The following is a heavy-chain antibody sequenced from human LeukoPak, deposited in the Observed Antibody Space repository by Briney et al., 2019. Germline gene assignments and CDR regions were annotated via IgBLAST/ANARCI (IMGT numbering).Heavy chain of an antibody. CDR2: IKQDGSEK. Sequence: GGSLRLSCAASGFTFSSYWMSWVRQAPGKGLEWVANIKQDGSEKYYVDSVKGRFTISRDNAKNSLYLQMNSLRAEDTAVYYCEREGDSSGYYFRGYYSYGMDVWGQGTTVTVSS. V-gene: IGHV3-7*01. CDR3: EREGDSSGYYFRGYYSYGMDV. CDR1: GFTFSSYW. J-gene: IGHJ6*02. D-gene: IGHD3-22*01.